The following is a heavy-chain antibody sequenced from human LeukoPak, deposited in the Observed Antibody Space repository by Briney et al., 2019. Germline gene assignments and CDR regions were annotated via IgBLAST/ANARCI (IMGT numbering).Heavy chain of an antibody. CDR3: AREVRGYYDSSVEGAFDI. CDR1: GYTFTGYY. D-gene: IGHD3-22*01. CDR2: ISPNSGGT. Sequence: ASVKVSCKASGYTFTGYYMHWVRQAPGQGLEWMGWISPNSGGTNYAQKFQGWVTMTRDTSISTAYMELSRLRSDDTAVYYCAREVRGYYDSSVEGAFDIWGQGTMVTVSS. V-gene: IGHV1-2*04. J-gene: IGHJ3*02.